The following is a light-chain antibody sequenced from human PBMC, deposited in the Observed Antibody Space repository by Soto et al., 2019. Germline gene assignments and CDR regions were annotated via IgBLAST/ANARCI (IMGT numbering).Light chain of an antibody. CDR2: GAS. CDR3: QQYNDWPRT. J-gene: IGKJ1*01. V-gene: IGKV3-15*01. Sequence: ETVMTQSPATLSVSPGERATLSCRASQSVSSDLAWYQQTPGQAPRLLIYGASTRATGIPARFSGSGSGTEITLTISSLQAEDFAVYYCQQYNDWPRTFGQGTKVEIK. CDR1: QSVSSD.